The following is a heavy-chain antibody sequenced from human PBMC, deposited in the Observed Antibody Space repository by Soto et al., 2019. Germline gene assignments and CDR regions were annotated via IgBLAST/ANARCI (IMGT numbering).Heavy chain of an antibody. CDR1: GFTFSSYA. CDR3: AKADPSPGIAVAGYFDY. D-gene: IGHD6-19*01. V-gene: IGHV3-23*01. J-gene: IGHJ4*02. Sequence: GGSLRLSCAASGFTFSSYAMSWVRQAPGKGLEWVSAISGSGGSTYYADSVKGRFTISRDNSKNTLYLQMNSLRAEDTAVYYCAKADPSPGIAVAGYFDYWGQGTLVTVSS. CDR2: ISGSGGST.